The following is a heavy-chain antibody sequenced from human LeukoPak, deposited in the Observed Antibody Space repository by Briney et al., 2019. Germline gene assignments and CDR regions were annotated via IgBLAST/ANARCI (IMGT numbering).Heavy chain of an antibody. CDR2: INHRGST. Sequence: PSETLSLTCAVYGGSFSGYYWTWIRQTPGKGLEWIGEINHRGSTNYNPSLESRVTISVDTAKTQFSLKLSSVTAADTAVYYCARAQTRPVRSFDYWGQGTLVTVSS. CDR1: GGSFSGYY. D-gene: IGHD6-6*01. J-gene: IGHJ4*02. V-gene: IGHV4-34*01. CDR3: ARAQTRPVRSFDY.